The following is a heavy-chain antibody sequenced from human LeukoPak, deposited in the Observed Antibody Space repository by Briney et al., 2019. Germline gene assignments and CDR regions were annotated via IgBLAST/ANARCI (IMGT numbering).Heavy chain of an antibody. CDR2: ISGDGRDI. V-gene: IGHV3-23*01. CDR3: AELGITMIGGV. J-gene: IGHJ6*04. CDR1: AFTFSSYG. Sequence: GGTLRLSCAASAFTFSSYGMSWVRQAPGKGLEWVSAISGDGRDIFYADAVKGRFTISRDNAKNSLYLQMNSLRAEDTAVYYCAELGITMIGGVWGKGTTVTISS. D-gene: IGHD3-10*02.